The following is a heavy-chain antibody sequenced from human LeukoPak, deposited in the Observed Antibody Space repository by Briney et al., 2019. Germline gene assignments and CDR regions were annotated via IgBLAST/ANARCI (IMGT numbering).Heavy chain of an antibody. CDR1: GFTFSSYA. J-gene: IGHJ3*02. V-gene: IGHV3-23*01. CDR2: ISGSGGST. CDR3: AKASSRGIAARPDAFDI. D-gene: IGHD6-6*01. Sequence: PGGSLRLSCAASGFTFSSYAMSWVRQAPGKGLEWVSAISGSGGSTYYADSVKGRFTISRDNSKNTLYLQINSLRAEDTAVYYCAKASSRGIAARPDAFDIWGQGTMVTVSS.